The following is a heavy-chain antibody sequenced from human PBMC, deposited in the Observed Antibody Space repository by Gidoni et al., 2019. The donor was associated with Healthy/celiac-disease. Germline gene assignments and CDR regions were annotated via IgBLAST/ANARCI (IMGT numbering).Heavy chain of an antibody. CDR1: GGSFSGYY. CDR3: ARVKGSGWSSY. V-gene: IGHV4-34*01. Sequence: QVQLQQWGAGLLKPSETLSLTCAVYGGSFSGYYWSWIRQPPGKGLEWIGEINHSGSTNYNPSLKSRVTISVDTSKNQFSLKLSSVTAADTAVYYCARVKGSGWSSYWGQGTLVTVSS. CDR2: INHSGST. J-gene: IGHJ4*02. D-gene: IGHD6-19*01.